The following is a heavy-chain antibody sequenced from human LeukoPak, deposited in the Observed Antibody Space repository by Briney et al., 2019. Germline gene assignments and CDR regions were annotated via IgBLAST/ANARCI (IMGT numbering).Heavy chain of an antibody. J-gene: IGHJ4*02. Sequence: ASVKVSCKASGYTFTSYDINWVRQAPGQGLEWMGWINPNSGGTNYAQKFQGRVTMTRDTSISTAYMELSRLRSDDTAVYYCARADPSWGDFDYWGQGTLVTVSS. CDR3: ARADPSWGDFDY. V-gene: IGHV1-2*02. D-gene: IGHD7-27*01. CDR2: INPNSGGT. CDR1: GYTFTSYD.